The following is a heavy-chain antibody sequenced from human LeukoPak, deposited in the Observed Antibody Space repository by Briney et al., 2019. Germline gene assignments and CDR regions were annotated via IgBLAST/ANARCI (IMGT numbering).Heavy chain of an antibody. Sequence: GASVKVSCKASGYTFTSYAMNWVRQAPGQGLEWMGWINTNTGNPTYAQGFTGRFVFSLDTSVSTAYLQISSLKAEDTAVYYCARQTGSSGWYVNWFDPWGQGTLVTVSS. CDR3: ARQTGSSGWYVNWFDP. CDR2: INTNTGNP. J-gene: IGHJ5*02. CDR1: GYTFTSYA. V-gene: IGHV7-4-1*02. D-gene: IGHD6-19*01.